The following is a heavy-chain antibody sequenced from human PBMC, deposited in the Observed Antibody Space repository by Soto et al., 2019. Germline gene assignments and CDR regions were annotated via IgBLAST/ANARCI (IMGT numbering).Heavy chain of an antibody. CDR3: ATPRQGTHGYDY. D-gene: IGHD2-8*01. V-gene: IGHV3-15*01. Sequence: EVQLVESGGGLVKPGGSLRLSCAASGITLSNAWMTWVRQAPGKGLEWVGRIKSKADGSTTEYGSPVKDRFIITRDDSENTLDLQMHSLKTEVTAVYYCATPRQGTHGYDYSGQGTLVTVSS. CDR1: GITLSNAW. J-gene: IGHJ4*02. CDR2: IKSKADGSTT.